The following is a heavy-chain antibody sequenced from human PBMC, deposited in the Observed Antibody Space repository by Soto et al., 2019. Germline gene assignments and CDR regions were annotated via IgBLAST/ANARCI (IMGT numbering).Heavy chain of an antibody. CDR2: NNHSGST. J-gene: IGHJ5*02. D-gene: IGHD6-19*01. V-gene: IGHV4-34*01. CDR1: GGSFSGYY. Sequence: PSETLSLTCAVYGGSFSGYYWSWIRQPPGKGLEWIGENNHSGSTNYNPSIKSRITITIDTSKNQFSLKLRSVTAADTAVYYCARERPDGCKLDPWGQGTLVTVSS. CDR3: ARERPDGCKLDP.